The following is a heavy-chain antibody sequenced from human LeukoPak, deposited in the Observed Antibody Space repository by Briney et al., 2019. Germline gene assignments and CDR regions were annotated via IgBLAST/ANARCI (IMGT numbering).Heavy chain of an antibody. V-gene: IGHV3-21*01. CDR1: GFTFSSYS. Sequence: GGSLRLSCAASGFTFSSYSMNWVRQAPGKGLEWVSSISSSSSYIYYADSVKGRFTISRDNAKNSLYLQMNSLRAEDTAVYYCASGPPGYHDCWGQGTLVTVSS. J-gene: IGHJ4*02. CDR2: ISSSSSYI. CDR3: ASGPPGYHDC. D-gene: IGHD3-9*01.